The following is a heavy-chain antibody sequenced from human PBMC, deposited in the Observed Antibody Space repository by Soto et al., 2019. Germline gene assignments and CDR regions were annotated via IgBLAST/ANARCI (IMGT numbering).Heavy chain of an antibody. CDR2: ISSGGSTI. J-gene: IGHJ4*02. CDR3: ARIGTVLTPDDS. Sequence: GGSLRLSCVGSGFTFSTYEMQWVRQAPGKGLEWVSYISSGGSTIFYGESVKGRFTVSRDNDRRSLYLQMNSLRVEDSGVYYCARIGTVLTPDDSWGQGTLASVSS. CDR1: GFTFSTYE. D-gene: IGHD2-21*02. V-gene: IGHV3-48*03.